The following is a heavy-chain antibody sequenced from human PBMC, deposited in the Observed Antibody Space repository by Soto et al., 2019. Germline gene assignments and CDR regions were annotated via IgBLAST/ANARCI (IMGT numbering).Heavy chain of an antibody. D-gene: IGHD6-19*01. CDR2: IKSKTDGGTT. J-gene: IGHJ4*02. Sequence: EVQLVESGGGLVKPGGSLRLSCEASGFTFSNAWMNWVRQAPGKGLEWVGRIKSKTDGGTTDYAAPVKGRFTISRDDSKNTLYLQMNSLKTEDTAVYYCTTDPALYSSGWKNVECWGQGTLVTVSS. CDR1: GFTFSNAW. CDR3: TTDPALYSSGWKNVEC. V-gene: IGHV3-15*07.